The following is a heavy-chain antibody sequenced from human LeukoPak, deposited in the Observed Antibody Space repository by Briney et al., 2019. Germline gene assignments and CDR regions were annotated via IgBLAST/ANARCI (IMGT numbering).Heavy chain of an antibody. V-gene: IGHV3-23*01. CDR3: AKAPGYCSSTSCRDY. CDR1: GFTFSSYA. D-gene: IGHD2-2*01. J-gene: IGHJ4*02. Sequence: GGSLRLSCAASGFTFSSYAVSWVRQAPGKGLEWVSAISGSGGSTYYADSVKGRFTISGDNSKNTLYLQMNSLRAEDTAVYYCAKAPGYCSSTSCRDYWGQGTLVTVSS. CDR2: ISGSGGST.